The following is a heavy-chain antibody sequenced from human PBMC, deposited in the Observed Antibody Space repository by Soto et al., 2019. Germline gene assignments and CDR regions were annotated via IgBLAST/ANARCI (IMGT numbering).Heavy chain of an antibody. V-gene: IGHV4-39*01. D-gene: IGHD4-17*01. J-gene: IGHJ4*02. CDR3: ARHTPPPTVTTADFDD. CDR2: IYYSGCT. Sequence: PSLTLSVAGTVSVGSISCRTYYWGWIRKPPGKGLEWIGSIYYSGCTDYSPSLKSRVTISVDTSKNQFSLKLSSVTAADTAVYYCARHTPPPTVTTADFDDCGQVTLVTSPQ. CDR1: VGSISCRTYY.